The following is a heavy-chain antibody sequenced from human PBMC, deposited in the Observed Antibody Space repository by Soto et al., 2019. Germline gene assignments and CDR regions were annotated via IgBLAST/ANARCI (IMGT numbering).Heavy chain of an antibody. CDR3: AHSFGVAVRGYYHHAMDV. CDR1: GFSLSTSGVG. J-gene: IGHJ6*02. D-gene: IGHD3-3*01. Sequence: QITLRESGPTLVKPTQTLTLTCTFSGFSLSTSGVGVAWIRQPPGKALEWLALIYWDDDKRYSPSLKSRLTITKDTSKNLAVLTLTNMDPVDTATYFCAHSFGVAVRGYYHHAMDVWGQGTTVTVSS. CDR2: IYWDDDK. V-gene: IGHV2-5*02.